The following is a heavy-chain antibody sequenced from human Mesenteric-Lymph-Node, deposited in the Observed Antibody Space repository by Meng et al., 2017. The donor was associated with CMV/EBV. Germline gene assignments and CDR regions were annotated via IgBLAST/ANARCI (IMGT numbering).Heavy chain of an antibody. CDR2: INHSGST. J-gene: IGHJ4*02. V-gene: IGHV4-34*01. D-gene: IGHD5-18*01. Sequence: SETLSLTCTVSGGSINNYYWSWIRQPPGKGLEWIGEINHSGSTNYNPSLKSRVTISVDTSKNQFSLKLSSVTAADTAVYYCARGGYSGCVDYWGQGTLVTVSS. CDR3: ARGGYSGCVDY. CDR1: GGSINNYY.